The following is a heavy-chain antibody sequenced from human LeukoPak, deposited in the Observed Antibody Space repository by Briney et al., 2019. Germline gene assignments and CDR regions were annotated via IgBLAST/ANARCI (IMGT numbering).Heavy chain of an antibody. J-gene: IGHJ4*02. Sequence: ASVKVSCKASGYTFTGYYMHWVRQAPGQGLEWMGWINPNSGGTNYAQKFQGRVTMTRDTSISTAYMELSRLRSDDTAVYYCARFCSGGSCFLKAFDYWGQGTLVTVSS. V-gene: IGHV1-2*02. D-gene: IGHD2-15*01. CDR1: GYTFTGYY. CDR2: INPNSGGT. CDR3: ARFCSGGSCFLKAFDY.